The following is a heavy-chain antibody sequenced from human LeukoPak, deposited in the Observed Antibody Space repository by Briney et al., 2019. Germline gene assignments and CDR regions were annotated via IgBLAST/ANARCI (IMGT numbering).Heavy chain of an antibody. V-gene: IGHV1-69*02. D-gene: IGHD3-22*01. CDR3: ARALSDTSGYELAY. CDR2: IIPGLGII. J-gene: IGHJ4*02. Sequence: GASVKVSCKASGGTFSNYTITWVRQAPGQGLEWMGRIIPGLGIINYAQKFQGSVTVTADKSTSTAYMELSSLRADDTAVYYCARALSDTSGYELAYWGQGTLVTVSS. CDR1: GGTFSNYT.